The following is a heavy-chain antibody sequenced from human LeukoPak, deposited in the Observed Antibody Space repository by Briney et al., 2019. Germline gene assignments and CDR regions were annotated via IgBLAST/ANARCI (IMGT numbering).Heavy chain of an antibody. CDR3: ARGGVLLGIDY. Sequence: SETPSLTCTVSGGSISSYYWSWIRQPPGKGLEWIGYVYSSGNTNYNPSLKSRVIISVDTSKNQFSLKLSSVTAADTAVYYCARGGVLLGIDYWGQGTLVTVSS. CDR2: VYSSGNT. CDR1: GGSISSYY. D-gene: IGHD2-8*02. J-gene: IGHJ4*02. V-gene: IGHV4-59*01.